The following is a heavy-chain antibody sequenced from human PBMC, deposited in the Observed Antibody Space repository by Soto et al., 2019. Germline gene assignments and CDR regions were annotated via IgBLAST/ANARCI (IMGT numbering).Heavy chain of an antibody. J-gene: IGHJ4*02. CDR3: VKDYLINTLTTAGF. D-gene: IGHD4-4*01. V-gene: IGHV3-30*18. Sequence: QVQLVESGGGVVQPGGSLRLSCAASGFSLTNYGMHWVRQAPGKGLEWVAVISYHGRDEFYADSVKGRFTISRDSSKNALYLQMHSLRPDDTAVNYCVKDYLINTLTTAGFWGQGTLVAVSS. CDR2: ISYHGRDE. CDR1: GFSLTNYG.